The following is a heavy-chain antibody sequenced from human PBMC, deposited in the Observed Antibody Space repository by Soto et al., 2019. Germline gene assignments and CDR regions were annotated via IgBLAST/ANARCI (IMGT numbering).Heavy chain of an antibody. Sequence: SQTLRVRWTVSGGSGSGGSDYWSWIRQPPGKGLEWIGYIYYSGSTNYNPSLKSRVTISVDTSKNQFSLKLSSVTAADTAVYYCARDHVVRGVITWFDPWGQGTLVTVSS. CDR2: IYYSGST. CDR1: GGSGSGGSDY. J-gene: IGHJ5*02. D-gene: IGHD3-10*01. V-gene: IGHV4-61*01. CDR3: ARDHVVRGVITWFDP.